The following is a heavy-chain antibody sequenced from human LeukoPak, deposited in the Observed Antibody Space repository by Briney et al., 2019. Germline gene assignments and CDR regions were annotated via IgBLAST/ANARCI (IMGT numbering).Heavy chain of an antibody. CDR3: ARDRTTYSSSSFDY. CDR2: ISTGNII. J-gene: IGHJ4*02. D-gene: IGHD6-6*01. Sequence: GGSLRLSCAASGFTFSDYYMTWIRQAPGEGLEWVSYISTGNIIYYADSVKGRFTISRDNAKNSLYLQMSSLRAEDTAVYYCARDRTTYSSSSFDYWGQGTLVTVSS. CDR1: GFTFSDYY. V-gene: IGHV3-11*01.